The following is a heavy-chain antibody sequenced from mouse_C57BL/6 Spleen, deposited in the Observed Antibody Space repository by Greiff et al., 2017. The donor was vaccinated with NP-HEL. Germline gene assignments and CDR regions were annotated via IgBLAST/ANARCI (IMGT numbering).Heavy chain of an antibody. CDR2: ISSGSSTI. Sequence: EVQRVESGGGLVKPGGSLKLSCAASGFTFSDYGMHWVRQAPEKGLEWVAYISSGSSTIYYADTVKGRFTISRDNAKNTLFLQMTSLRSEDTAMYYCARGGYDAGYYAMDYWGQGTSVTVSS. V-gene: IGHV5-17*01. CDR1: GFTFSDYG. CDR3: ARGGYDAGYYAMDY. D-gene: IGHD2-2*01. J-gene: IGHJ4*01.